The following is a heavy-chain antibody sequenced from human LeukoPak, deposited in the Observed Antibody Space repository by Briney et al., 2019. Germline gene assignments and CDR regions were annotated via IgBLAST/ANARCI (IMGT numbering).Heavy chain of an antibody. CDR2: ISYDGSNK. J-gene: IGHJ4*02. D-gene: IGHD1-26*01. Sequence: GGSLRLSFAASGFTFSSYGMHWVRQAPGKGLEWVAVISYDGSNKYYADSVKGRFTISRDNSKNTLYLQMNSLRAEDTAVYYCAKDFTDGGSYYSDYWGQGTLVTVSS. CDR3: AKDFTDGGSYYSDY. CDR1: GFTFSSYG. V-gene: IGHV3-30*18.